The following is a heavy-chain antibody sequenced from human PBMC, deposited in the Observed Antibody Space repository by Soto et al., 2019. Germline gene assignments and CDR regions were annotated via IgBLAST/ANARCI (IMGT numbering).Heavy chain of an antibody. Sequence: QVQLVESGGGVVQPGRSLRLSCAASGFTFSSYAMHWVRQAPGKGLEWVAVISYDGSNKYYADSVKGRFTISSDNSKNTLYLQMNSLRAEDTAVYYCARQLERRDSWFDPWGQGTLVTVSS. D-gene: IGHD1-1*01. CDR2: ISYDGSNK. CDR3: ARQLERRDSWFDP. CDR1: GFTFSSYA. J-gene: IGHJ5*02. V-gene: IGHV3-30-3*01.